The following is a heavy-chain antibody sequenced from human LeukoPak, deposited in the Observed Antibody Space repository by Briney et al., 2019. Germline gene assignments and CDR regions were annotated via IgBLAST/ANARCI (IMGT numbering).Heavy chain of an antibody. J-gene: IGHJ3*02. D-gene: IGHD3-22*01. Sequence: SETLSLTCTVSGGSISSYYWSWIRQPPGKGLEWIGYIYYSGSTNYNPSLKSRVTISVDTSKNQFSLKLSSVTAADTAVYYCARGVYHDSSGYSKGAFDIWGQGTMVTVSS. CDR1: GGSISSYY. CDR3: ARGVYHDSSGYSKGAFDI. CDR2: IYYSGST. V-gene: IGHV4-59*01.